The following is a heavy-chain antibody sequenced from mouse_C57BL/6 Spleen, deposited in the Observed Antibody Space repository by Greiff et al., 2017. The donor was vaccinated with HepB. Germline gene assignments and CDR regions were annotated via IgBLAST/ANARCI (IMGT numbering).Heavy chain of an antibody. CDR1: GYSFTDYN. CDR3: ARSRLRYYAMDY. Sequence: EVKLMESGPELVKPGASVKISCKASGYSFTDYNMNWVKQSNGKSLEWIGVINPNYGTTSYNQQFKGKATLTVDQSSSTAYMQLNSLTSEDAAVYYCARSRLRYYAMDYWGQGASVTVSS. D-gene: IGHD2-2*01. J-gene: IGHJ4*01. CDR2: INPNYGTT. V-gene: IGHV1-39*01.